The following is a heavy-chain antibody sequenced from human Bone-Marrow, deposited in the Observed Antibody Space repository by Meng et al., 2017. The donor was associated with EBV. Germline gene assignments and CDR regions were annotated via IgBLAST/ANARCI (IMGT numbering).Heavy chain of an antibody. D-gene: IGHD3-16*02. J-gene: IGHJ5*02. CDR3: ARAASYDYIWGSYRSFDWFDP. CDR1: GLPFSSYS. Sequence: EVQRVESGGXVVKHGGXLSRCCAATGLPFSSYSMNWVRQAPGKGLEWVSSISSSSYIYYAASVKGRFTISRDNAKNSLYLQMNSLRAEDTAVYYCARAASYDYIWGSYRSFDWFDPWGQGTLVTVSS. CDR2: ISSSSYI. V-gene: IGHV3-21*01.